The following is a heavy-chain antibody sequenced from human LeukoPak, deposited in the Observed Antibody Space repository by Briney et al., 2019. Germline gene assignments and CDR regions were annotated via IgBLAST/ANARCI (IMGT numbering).Heavy chain of an antibody. CDR2: IKSKTDGGTT. CDR3: TTEGDDYGSVVKFDY. V-gene: IGHV3-15*01. Sequence: GGSLRLSCAASGFTFSNAWMSWVRQAPGKGLEWVGRIKSKTDGGTTDYAATVKGRFTISRDDSKNTLYLQMNCLKTEDTAVYYCTTEGDDYGSVVKFDYWGQGTLVTVSS. J-gene: IGHJ4*02. CDR1: GFTFSNAW. D-gene: IGHD3-10*01.